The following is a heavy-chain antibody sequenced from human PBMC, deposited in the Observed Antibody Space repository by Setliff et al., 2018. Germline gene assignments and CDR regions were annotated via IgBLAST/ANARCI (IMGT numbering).Heavy chain of an antibody. CDR3: ARDTEEIRGDYGAFNI. D-gene: IGHD4-17*01. CDR2: IDPNSGGT. Sequence: ASVKVSCKASGSTFTPYYTHWVRQAPGQGLEWLGRIDPNSGGTDYAQRFQGRVTMSGDTSISTAYMELSGLRSDDTAIYYCARDTEEIRGDYGAFNIWGQGTMVTVSS. J-gene: IGHJ3*02. CDR1: GSTFTPYY. V-gene: IGHV1-2*06.